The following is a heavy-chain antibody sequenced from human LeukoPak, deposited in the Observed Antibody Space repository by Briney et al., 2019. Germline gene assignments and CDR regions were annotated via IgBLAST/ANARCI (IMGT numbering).Heavy chain of an antibody. CDR2: INSDGSYT. D-gene: IGHD2-15*01. CDR1: GFTFSTYW. V-gene: IGHV3-74*01. Sequence: AGGSLRLSCTASGFTFSTYWMHWVRQAPGKGLVWVSLINSDGSYTDFADSVKGRFTISRYNAQSTLYLQMNSLRVEDTAVYYCATELRESGASSRNAFDIWGQGTVVSVSS. J-gene: IGHJ3*02. CDR3: ATELRESGASSRNAFDI.